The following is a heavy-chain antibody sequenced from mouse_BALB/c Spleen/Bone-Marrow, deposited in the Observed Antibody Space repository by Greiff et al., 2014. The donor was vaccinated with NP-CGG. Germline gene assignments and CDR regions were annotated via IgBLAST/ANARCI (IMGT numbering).Heavy chain of an antibody. CDR1: GYSFTSYW. CDR2: IYPGDSDT. Sequence: EVQLQQSGTVLARPGASVKMSCKASGYSFTSYWIRWVKQRPGQGLEWFGAIYPGDSDTSFNQKFKDKAKLTAVTSASTAYKELSSLTNEDSAVYYCTRRTATLDYWGQGTTLTVSS. CDR3: TRRTATLDY. D-gene: IGHD1-2*01. V-gene: IGHV1-5*01. J-gene: IGHJ2*01.